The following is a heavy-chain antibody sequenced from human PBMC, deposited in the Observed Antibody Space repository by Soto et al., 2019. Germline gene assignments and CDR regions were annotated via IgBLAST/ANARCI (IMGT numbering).Heavy chain of an antibody. D-gene: IGHD5-12*01. V-gene: IGHV3-7*01. Sequence: GGSLRLSCAASGFTFSSYWMSWVRQAPGKGLEWVANIKQDGSEKYYVDSVKGRFTISRDNAKNSLYLQMNSLRAEDTAVYYCARDLVARPVYYYYGMDVWGQGTTVTVSS. CDR1: GFTFSSYW. CDR3: ARDLVARPVYYYYGMDV. J-gene: IGHJ6*02. CDR2: IKQDGSEK.